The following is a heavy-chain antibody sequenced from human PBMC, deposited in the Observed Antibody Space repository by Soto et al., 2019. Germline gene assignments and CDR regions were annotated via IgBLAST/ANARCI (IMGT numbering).Heavy chain of an antibody. CDR3: AKLRDLIFGVEEDAFDI. Sequence: PGGSLRLSCAASGFTFSSYGMHWVRQAPGKGLEWVAVISYDGSNKYYADSVKGRFTISRDNSKNTLYLQMNSLRAEDTAVYYCAKLRDLIFGVEEDAFDIWGQGTMVTVSS. V-gene: IGHV3-30*18. D-gene: IGHD3-3*01. CDR1: GFTFSSYG. CDR2: ISYDGSNK. J-gene: IGHJ3*02.